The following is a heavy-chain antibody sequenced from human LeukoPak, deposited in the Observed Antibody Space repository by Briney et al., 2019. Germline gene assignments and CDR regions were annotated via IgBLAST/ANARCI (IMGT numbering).Heavy chain of an antibody. CDR1: PLTFSSYS. D-gene: IGHD1-26*01. Sequence: SGGSLRLSCTGSPLTFSSYSLNWVRQAPGKGLEWVSSITTSSRYIYYADSVKGRFTISRDNAKNLLYLQMNSLRVEDTAVYYCARDYSPPHWSENSGYFDSWGQGTPVTVSS. V-gene: IGHV3-21*01. J-gene: IGHJ4*02. CDR2: ITTSSRYI. CDR3: ARDYSPPHWSENSGYFDS.